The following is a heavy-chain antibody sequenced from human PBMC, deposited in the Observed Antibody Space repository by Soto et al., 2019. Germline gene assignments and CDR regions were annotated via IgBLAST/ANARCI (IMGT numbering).Heavy chain of an antibody. CDR3: AKDQGIAAAGDDAFDI. V-gene: IGHV3-23*01. Sequence: PGGSLRLSCAASGFTCSSYAMSWVRQAPGKGLEWVSAISGSGGSTYYADSVKGRFTISRDNSKNTLYLQMNSLRAEDTAVYYCAKDQGIAAAGDDAFDIWGQGKMVTVSS. J-gene: IGHJ3*02. CDR2: ISGSGGST. D-gene: IGHD6-13*01. CDR1: GFTCSSYA.